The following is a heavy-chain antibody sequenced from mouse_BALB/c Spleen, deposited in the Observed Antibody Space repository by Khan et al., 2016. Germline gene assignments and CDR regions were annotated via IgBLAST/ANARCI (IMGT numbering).Heavy chain of an antibody. CDR2: INPNNGAT. J-gene: IGHJ2*01. Sequence: VQLQQSDPDLVKPGASVKISCKASGYSFTVYYMYWVKQSHGQSLEWIGRINPNNGATTFNQKFKGKAILTVDKSSTTAYMELRSLASEDSVVYYCARDDYLNWGQGTTLTVSS. V-gene: IGHV1-20*02. CDR3: ARDDYLN. D-gene: IGHD2-4*01. CDR1: GYSFTVYY.